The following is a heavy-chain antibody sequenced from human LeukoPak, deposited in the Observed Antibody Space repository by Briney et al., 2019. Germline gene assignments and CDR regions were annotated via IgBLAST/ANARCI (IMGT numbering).Heavy chain of an antibody. CDR1: GFTFSDYY. CDR3: ARDLDAMTTVVIPFDY. J-gene: IGHJ4*02. Sequence: PGGSLRLSCAASGFTFSDYYMSWIRQAPGKGLEWVAYVRNSGSTTYYADSVKGRFTISRDNAKNSLYLQMNSLRADDTAVYYCARDLDAMTTVVIPFDYWGQGTLVTVSS. CDR2: VRNSGSTT. D-gene: IGHD4-23*01. V-gene: IGHV3-11*01.